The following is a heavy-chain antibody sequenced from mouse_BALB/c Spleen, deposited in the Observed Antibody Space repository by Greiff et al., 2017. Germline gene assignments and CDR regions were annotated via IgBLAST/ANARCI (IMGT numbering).Heavy chain of an antibody. CDR2: IWGDGST. V-gene: IGHV2-6-7*02. Sequence: VQLQESGPGLVAPSQSLSITCTVSGFSLTGYGVNWVRQPPGKGLEWLGMIWGDGSTDYNSALKSRLSISKDNSKSQVFLKMNSLQTDDTARYYWDSITTGVGGGYFDVWGAGTTVTVSS. CDR1: GFSLTGYG. D-gene: IGHD1-1*01. J-gene: IGHJ1*01. CDR3: DSITTGVGGGYFDV.